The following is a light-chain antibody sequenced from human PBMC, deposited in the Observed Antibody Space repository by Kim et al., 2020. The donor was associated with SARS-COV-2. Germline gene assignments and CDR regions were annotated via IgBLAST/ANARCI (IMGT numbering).Light chain of an antibody. CDR3: SSYAGSNNYV. CDR1: SSDIGGYNY. Sequence: GQSATISCTGTSSDIGGYNYVSWYQQQPGKAPKLVIYEVTKRPSGVPDRFSGSKSGNTASLTVSGLRAEDEADYYCSSYAGSNNYVFGIGTKVTVL. J-gene: IGLJ1*01. V-gene: IGLV2-8*01. CDR2: EVT.